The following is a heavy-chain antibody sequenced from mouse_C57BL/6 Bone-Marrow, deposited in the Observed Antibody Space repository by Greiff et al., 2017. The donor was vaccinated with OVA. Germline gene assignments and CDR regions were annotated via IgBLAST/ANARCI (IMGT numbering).Heavy chain of an antibody. CDR1: GYTFTSYW. CDR3: AIREVAKGDY. V-gene: IGHV1-61*01. Sequence: QVQLQQPGAELVRPGSSVKLSCKASGYTFTSYWMDWVKQRPGQGLEWIGNIYPSDSETHYNQKFKDKATLTVDKSSSTAYMQLSSLTSEDSAVYYCAIREVAKGDYWGQGTTLTVSS. D-gene: IGHD1-1*01. J-gene: IGHJ2*01. CDR2: IYPSDSET.